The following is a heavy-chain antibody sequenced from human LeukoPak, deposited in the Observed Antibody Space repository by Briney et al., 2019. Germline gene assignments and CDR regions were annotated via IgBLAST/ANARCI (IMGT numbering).Heavy chain of an antibody. Sequence: ASVKVSCKASGYTFTTYAISWVRQAPGQGLEWMGGIIPIFGTANYAQKFQGRVTITADKSTSTAYMELSSLRSEDTAVYYCARGFSRGAAARNSYFQHWGQGTLVTVSS. CDR2: IIPIFGTA. CDR1: GYTFTTYA. D-gene: IGHD6-13*01. CDR3: ARGFSRGAAARNSYFQH. J-gene: IGHJ1*01. V-gene: IGHV1-69*06.